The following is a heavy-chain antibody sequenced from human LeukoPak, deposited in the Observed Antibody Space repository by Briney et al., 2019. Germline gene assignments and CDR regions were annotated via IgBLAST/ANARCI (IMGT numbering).Heavy chain of an antibody. J-gene: IGHJ4*02. V-gene: IGHV4-34*01. CDR3: ASGYYDFWSGYYDY. D-gene: IGHD3-3*01. CDR1: GGSFSGYY. Sequence: SETLSLTCAVYGGSFSGYYWSWIRQPPGKGLEWIGEINHSGSTNYNPSLKSRVTISVDTSKNQFSLKLSSVTAADTAVYYCASGYYDFWSGYYDYWGQGTLVTVSS. CDR2: INHSGST.